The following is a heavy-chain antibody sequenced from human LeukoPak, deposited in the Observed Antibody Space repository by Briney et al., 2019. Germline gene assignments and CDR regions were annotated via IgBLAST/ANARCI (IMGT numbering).Heavy chain of an antibody. CDR3: ATSAQQWLGHYFDY. J-gene: IGHJ4*02. D-gene: IGHD6-19*01. CDR2: ISSSSSYI. Sequence: PGGSLRLSCAASGFTFSSYAMHWVRQAPGKGLEWVSSISSSSSYIYYAGSVKGRFTISRDNAKNSLYLQMNSLRAEDTAVYYCATSAQQWLGHYFDYWGQGTLVTVSS. CDR1: GFTFSSYA. V-gene: IGHV3-21*01.